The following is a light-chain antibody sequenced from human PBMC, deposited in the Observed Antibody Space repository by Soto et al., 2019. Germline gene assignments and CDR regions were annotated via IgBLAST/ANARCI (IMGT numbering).Light chain of an antibody. CDR2: DVN. J-gene: IGLJ1*01. CDR1: SSDVGGYNY. V-gene: IGLV2-14*03. Sequence: QSVLTQPASVSGSPGRSIAIYCTGTSSDVGGYNYVSWYQQHPGKAPKLMIYDVNNRPSGVSNRFSGSKSGNTASLTISGLQAEDEADYYCCSYTTSSTYVFGTGTKVTVL. CDR3: CSYTTSSTYV.